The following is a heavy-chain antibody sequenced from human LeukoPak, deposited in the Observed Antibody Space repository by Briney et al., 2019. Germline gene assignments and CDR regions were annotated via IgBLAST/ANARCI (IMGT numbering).Heavy chain of an antibody. Sequence: SETLSLTCIVSGGSINSNIYSWGWIRQPPGKGLEWIGSMYYSGSTYYNPSLKSRVTISEDTSKNQFSLKLSSVTAADTAVYYCAAHLGYCSGGTCYFDYWGQGTLVPVSS. CDR3: AAHLGYCSGGTCYFDY. CDR2: MYYSGST. V-gene: IGHV4-39*01. J-gene: IGHJ4*02. D-gene: IGHD2-15*01. CDR1: GGSINSNIYS.